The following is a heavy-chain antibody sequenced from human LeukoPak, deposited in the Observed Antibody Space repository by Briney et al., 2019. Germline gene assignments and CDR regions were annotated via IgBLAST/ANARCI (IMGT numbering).Heavy chain of an antibody. V-gene: IGHV1-24*01. Sequence: ASVKVFCKVSGYTLTELSMHWVRQAPGKGLEWMGGFDPEDGETIYAQKFQGRVTMTEDTSTDTAYMELSSLRSEDTAAYYCATSPRRVPSYYDILPFGYWGQGTLVTVSS. CDR3: ATSPRRVPSYYDILPFGY. D-gene: IGHD3-9*01. CDR1: GYTLTELS. CDR2: FDPEDGET. J-gene: IGHJ4*02.